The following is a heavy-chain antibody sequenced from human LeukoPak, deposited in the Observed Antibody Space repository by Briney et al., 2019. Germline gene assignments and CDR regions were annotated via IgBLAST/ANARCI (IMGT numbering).Heavy chain of an antibody. Sequence: PSQTLSLTCTVSGGSISSGGYYWSWIRQHPGKGLEWIGYIYYSGSTYYNPSLKSRVTISVDTSKNQFSLKLSSVTAADTAVYYCARGLVWGGSIFDYWGQGTLVTVSS. J-gene: IGHJ4*02. V-gene: IGHV4-31*03. CDR2: IYYSGST. CDR1: GGSISSGGYY. D-gene: IGHD3-3*01. CDR3: ARGLVWGGSIFDY.